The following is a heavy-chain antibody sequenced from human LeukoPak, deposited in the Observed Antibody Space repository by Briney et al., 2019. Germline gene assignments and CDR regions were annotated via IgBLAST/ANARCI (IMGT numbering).Heavy chain of an antibody. Sequence: ASVKVSCKASGYTFTSYSISWVRQAPGQGLEWMGWISAYNGNTNYAQKLQGRVTMTTDTSTSTAYMELRSLRSDDTAVYYCAREYGDYYYYGMDVWGQGTTVTVSS. CDR1: GYTFTSYS. CDR2: ISAYNGNT. V-gene: IGHV1-18*01. CDR3: AREYGDYYYYGMDV. D-gene: IGHD4-17*01. J-gene: IGHJ6*02.